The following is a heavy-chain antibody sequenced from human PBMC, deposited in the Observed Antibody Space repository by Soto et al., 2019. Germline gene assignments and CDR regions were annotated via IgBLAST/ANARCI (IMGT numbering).Heavy chain of an antibody. V-gene: IGHV6-1*01. CDR2: TYYRSKWYN. Sequence: SETLSLTCAISGDSVSSNSAAWNWIRQSPSRGLEWLGRTYYRSKWYNDYAVSVKSRITINPDTSKNQFSLQLNSVTPEDTALYYCARSEGIAVAGDAFDIWGQGTMVTVSS. D-gene: IGHD6-19*01. J-gene: IGHJ3*02. CDR3: ARSEGIAVAGDAFDI. CDR1: GDSVSSNSAA.